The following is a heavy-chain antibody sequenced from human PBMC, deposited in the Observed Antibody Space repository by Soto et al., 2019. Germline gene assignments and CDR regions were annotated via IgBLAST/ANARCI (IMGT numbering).Heavy chain of an antibody. CDR3: ARESITGTKVDY. V-gene: IGHV3-21*01. CDR2: ISSSSSYI. D-gene: IGHD1-7*01. CDR1: GFTFSSYS. Sequence: GGSXRLSCAASGFTFSSYSMNWVRQAPGKGLEWVSSISSSSSYIYYADSVKGRFTISRDNAKNSLYLQMNSLRAEDTAVYYCARESITGTKVDYWGQGTLVTVS. J-gene: IGHJ4*02.